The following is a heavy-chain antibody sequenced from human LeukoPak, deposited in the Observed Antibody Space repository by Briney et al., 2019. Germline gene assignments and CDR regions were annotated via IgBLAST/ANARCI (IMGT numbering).Heavy chain of an antibody. V-gene: IGHV4-30-4*01. D-gene: IGHD5-18*01. J-gene: IGHJ4*02. CDR3: ARARGTAMVFDY. CDR2: IYYSGST. CDR1: GGSISSGDYY. Sequence: PSETLSLTCTVSGGSISSGDYYWSWIRQPPGKGLEWIGYIYYSGSTYYNTSLKSRVTISVDTSKNQFSLKLNSVTAADTAVYYCARARGTAMVFDYWGQGTLVTVSS.